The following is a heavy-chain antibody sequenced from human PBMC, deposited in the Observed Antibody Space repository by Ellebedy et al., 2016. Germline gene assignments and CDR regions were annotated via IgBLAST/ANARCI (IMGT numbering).Heavy chain of an antibody. CDR3: ARRVGGTSLNWFDP. D-gene: IGHD3-16*01. J-gene: IGHJ5*02. Sequence: GESLKISXAASGSTFSGYTMNWVRQAPGKGLEWVSSISSSGSNIYYADSVKGRFTISRDNAKNSLYLQMNSLRAEDTAVYYCARRVGGTSLNWFDPWGQGTLVTVSS. CDR2: ISSSGSNI. V-gene: IGHV3-21*01. CDR1: GSTFSGYT.